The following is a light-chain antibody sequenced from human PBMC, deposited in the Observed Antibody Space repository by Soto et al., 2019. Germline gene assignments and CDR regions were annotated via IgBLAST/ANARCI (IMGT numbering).Light chain of an antibody. V-gene: IGLV2-14*01. CDR3: AAHGAIGV. J-gene: IGLJ1*01. CDR1: RTDISGHNH. Sequence: QSVFTQPASLSCSPGQTITISCTGSRTDISGHNHVSWYQQHPDKAPKLIIYEVSDRPSGVSDRFSGSKSGNTASLTISGLQAEDEADYYCAAHGAIGVFGAGTKVTVL. CDR2: EVS.